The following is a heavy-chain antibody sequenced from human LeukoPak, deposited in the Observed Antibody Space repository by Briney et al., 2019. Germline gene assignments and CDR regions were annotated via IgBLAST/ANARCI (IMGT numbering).Heavy chain of an antibody. CDR1: GFTFSSYG. CDR3: AKGERYYDILTGYLYYYDY. Sequence: GGSLRLSCAASGFTFSSYGMHWVRQAPGKGLEWVAVISYDGSNKYYADSVKGRFTISRDNSKNTLYLQMSSLRAEDTAVYYCAKGERYYDILTGYLYYYDYWGQGTLVTVSS. D-gene: IGHD3-9*01. V-gene: IGHV3-30*18. J-gene: IGHJ4*02. CDR2: ISYDGSNK.